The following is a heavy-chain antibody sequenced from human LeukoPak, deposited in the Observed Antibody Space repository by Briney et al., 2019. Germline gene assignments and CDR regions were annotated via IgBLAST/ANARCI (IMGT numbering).Heavy chain of an antibody. CDR2: IYYSGST. J-gene: IGHJ5*02. Sequence: SETLSLTCTLSGGSFSSYYWSWIRQPPGKGLEWIGSIYYSGSTYYNPSLKSRVTISVDTSKNQFSLKLSSVTAADTAVYYCARFTPQGYGWGGYNRFDPWGQGTLVTVSS. CDR1: GGSFSSYY. CDR3: ARFTPQGYGWGGYNRFDP. D-gene: IGHD3-16*01. V-gene: IGHV4-59*12.